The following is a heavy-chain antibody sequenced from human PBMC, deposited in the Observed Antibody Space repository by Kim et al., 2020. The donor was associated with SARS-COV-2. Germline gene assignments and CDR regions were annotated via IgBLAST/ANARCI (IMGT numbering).Heavy chain of an antibody. J-gene: IGHJ6*02. CDR2: IYTSGST. CDR1: GGSISSYY. D-gene: IGHD3-10*01. CDR3: ARTLSPYYYGSGTLYGMDV. V-gene: IGHV4-4*07. Sequence: SETLSRTCTVSGGSISSYYWSWIRQPAGKGLEWIGRIYTSGSTNYNPSLKSRVTMSVDTSKNQFSLKLSSVTAADTAVYYCARTLSPYYYGSGTLYGMDVWGQGTTVTFSS.